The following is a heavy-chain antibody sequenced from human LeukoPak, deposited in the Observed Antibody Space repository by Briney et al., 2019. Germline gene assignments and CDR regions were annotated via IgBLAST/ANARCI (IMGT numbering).Heavy chain of an antibody. Sequence: GGSLRLSCAASGFTFSTYAMTWVRQAPGKGLERVSAITGSGDRTDYADSVKGRFTISRDNSKNTLYLQMNSLRAEDTAVYYCARGFCSSTNCYQGPYDFWGQGTLVTVSS. CDR3: ARGFCSSTNCYQGPYDF. CDR2: ITGSGDRT. J-gene: IGHJ4*02. V-gene: IGHV3-23*01. D-gene: IGHD2-2*01. CDR1: GFTFSTYA.